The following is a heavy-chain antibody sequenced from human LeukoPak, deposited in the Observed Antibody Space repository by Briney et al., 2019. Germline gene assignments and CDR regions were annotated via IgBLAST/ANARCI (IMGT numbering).Heavy chain of an antibody. Sequence: PGGSLRLSCSASGFTFTNAWMSWVRQAPGKGLEWVSSISSSSDYIYYADSVKGRFTISRDNARNSLFLQMNSLRAEDTAVYYCARARWELVSYYFMDVWGKGTTVTVSS. J-gene: IGHJ6*03. CDR2: ISSSSDYI. D-gene: IGHD4-23*01. CDR3: ARARWELVSYYFMDV. CDR1: GFTFTNAW. V-gene: IGHV3-21*01.